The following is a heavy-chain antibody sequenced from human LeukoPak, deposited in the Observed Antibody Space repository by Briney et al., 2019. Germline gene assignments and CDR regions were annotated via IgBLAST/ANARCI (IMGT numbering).Heavy chain of an antibody. D-gene: IGHD5-18*01. CDR3: ARDDTVTAFF. V-gene: IGHV3-21*01. CDR2: ISSSSSYI. CDR1: GFTFSSYS. Sequence: GGSLRLSCAASGFTFSSYSMNWVRQAPGKRLEWVSSISSSSSYIYYADSVKSRFTISRDNAKNSLYLQMNSLRAEDTAVYYCARDDTVTAFFWGQGTLVTVSS. J-gene: IGHJ4*02.